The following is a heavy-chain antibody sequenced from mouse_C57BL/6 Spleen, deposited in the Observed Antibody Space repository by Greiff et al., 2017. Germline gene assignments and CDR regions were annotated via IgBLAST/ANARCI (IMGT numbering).Heavy chain of an antibody. Sequence: VHLVESGPGLVAPSQSLSITCTVSGFSLTSYGVHWVRQPPGKGLEWLVVIWSDGSTTYNSALQSRLSISQDNSKSQVFLKMNSLQTDDTAMYYCARQGGNYVFYYAMDYWGQGTSATVSS. V-gene: IGHV2-6-1*01. D-gene: IGHD2-1*01. CDR3: ARQGGNYVFYYAMDY. J-gene: IGHJ4*01. CDR1: GFSLTSYG. CDR2: IWSDGST.